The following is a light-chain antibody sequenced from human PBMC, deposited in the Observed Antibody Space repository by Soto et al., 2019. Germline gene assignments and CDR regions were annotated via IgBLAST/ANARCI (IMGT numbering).Light chain of an antibody. Sequence: DIQMTQSPSTLSASVGDRVTITCRASQSISVWLAWYQHKPGKAPKLLIYDVSSLESGVPSRFSGSGSGTDFTLTISRLEPEDFAVYYCQQYGSSLITFGQGTRLEIK. CDR3: QQYGSSLIT. V-gene: IGKV1-5*01. CDR2: DVS. CDR1: QSISVW. J-gene: IGKJ5*01.